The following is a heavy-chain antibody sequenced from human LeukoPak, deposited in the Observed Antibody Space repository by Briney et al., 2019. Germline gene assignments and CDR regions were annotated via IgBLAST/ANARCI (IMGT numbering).Heavy chain of an antibody. CDR1: GGSISSSRFY. Sequence: SETLSLTCTVSGGSISSSRFYCGWIRQPPGKGLEWIASIYYSGSTYYNPSLKSRVTISVDTSKNQFALKVSSVTAADTALYYCARHQFYGSGSYYFDYWGQRTLVTVSS. V-gene: IGHV4-39*01. CDR2: IYYSGST. CDR3: ARHQFYGSGSYYFDY. D-gene: IGHD3-10*01. J-gene: IGHJ4*02.